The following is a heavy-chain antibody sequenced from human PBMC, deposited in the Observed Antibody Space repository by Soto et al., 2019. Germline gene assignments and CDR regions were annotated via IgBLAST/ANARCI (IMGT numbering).Heavy chain of an antibody. D-gene: IGHD3-16*02. Sequence: ASVKVSCKASGYTFTSYGISWVRQAPGQGLEWMGWISAYNGNTNYAQKLRGRVTMTTDTSTSTAYMELRSLRSDDTAVYYCARDFITFGGVIVPDAFDIWGQGTMVTVSS. CDR1: GYTFTSYG. V-gene: IGHV1-18*01. CDR2: ISAYNGNT. CDR3: ARDFITFGGVIVPDAFDI. J-gene: IGHJ3*02.